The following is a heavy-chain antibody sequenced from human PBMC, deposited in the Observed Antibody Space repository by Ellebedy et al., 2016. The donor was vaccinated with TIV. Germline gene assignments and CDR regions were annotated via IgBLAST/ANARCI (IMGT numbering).Heavy chain of an antibody. J-gene: IGHJ4*02. CDR1: GGTFNSHA. CDR2: ITGMFRTV. Sequence: SVKVSCKASGGTFNSHAISWVRQAPGQGLEWMGGITGMFRTVNYAQKFQGRITITADEFMTTAYMELSSLRSEDTAVYYCARGGAYYHRYFDDWGQGTLVTVSS. V-gene: IGHV1-69*13. CDR3: ARGGAYYHRYFDD. D-gene: IGHD3-10*01.